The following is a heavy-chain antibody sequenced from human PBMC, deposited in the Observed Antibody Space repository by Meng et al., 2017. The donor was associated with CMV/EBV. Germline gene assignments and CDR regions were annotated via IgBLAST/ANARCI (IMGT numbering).Heavy chain of an antibody. D-gene: IGHD3-3*01. J-gene: IGHJ4*02. CDR1: GGSISSGDYY. CDR3: ARDNRRGGVDY. Sequence: QVQLPGAGPRLLKPSQTLSFTCTVSGGSISSGDYYWSWIRQPPGQGLEWIGDSYFSGSTYYNPSLKSLVTISVDTSKNQFSLKLSSVTAADTAVYYCARDNRRGGVDYWGQGTLVTVSS. CDR2: SYFSGST. V-gene: IGHV4-30-4*08.